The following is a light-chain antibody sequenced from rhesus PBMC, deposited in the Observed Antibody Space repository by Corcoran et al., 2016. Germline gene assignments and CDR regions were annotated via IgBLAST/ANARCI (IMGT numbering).Light chain of an antibody. J-gene: IGKJ1*01. V-gene: IGKV3-17*01. CDR1: QSVSSS. Sequence: EIVLTQSPATLSVSPGERATLSCRASQSVSSSLAWYQQKPGQAPRLLIYDASSRATGIPDRVSGSGSGTDVTLTISILGPEVVGVYYCQPYSHWWTFGQGTKVEIK. CDR2: DAS. CDR3: QPYSHWWT.